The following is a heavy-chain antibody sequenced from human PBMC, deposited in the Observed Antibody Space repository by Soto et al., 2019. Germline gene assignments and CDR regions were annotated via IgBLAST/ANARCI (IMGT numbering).Heavy chain of an antibody. J-gene: IGHJ6*02. CDR3: AKNILRGYYDSSGYHPLDYYYGMDV. D-gene: IGHD3-22*01. CDR1: GFTFSSYG. V-gene: IGHV3-30*18. CDR2: ISYDGSNK. Sequence: PGGSLRLSCAASGFTFSSYGMHWVRQAPGKGLEWVAVISYDGSNKYYADSVKGRFTISRDNSKNTLYLQMNSLRAEDTAVYYCAKNILRGYYDSSGYHPLDYYYGMDVWGQGTTVTVSS.